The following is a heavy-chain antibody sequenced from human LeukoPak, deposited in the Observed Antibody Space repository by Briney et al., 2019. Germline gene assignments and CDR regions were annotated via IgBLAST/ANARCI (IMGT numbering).Heavy chain of an antibody. CDR2: ISTYNGKT. CDR1: GYTFISYG. D-gene: IGHD3-9*01. V-gene: IGHV1-18*01. CDR3: ARDYDILTGYVTIDY. J-gene: IGHJ4*02. Sequence: GASVKVSYKASGYTFISYGISWVRQAPGQGLEWTGWISTYNGKTNYAQKLQGRVTMTTDTSTSTAYMELRSLRSDDTAVYYCARDYDILTGYVTIDYWGQGTLVTVSS.